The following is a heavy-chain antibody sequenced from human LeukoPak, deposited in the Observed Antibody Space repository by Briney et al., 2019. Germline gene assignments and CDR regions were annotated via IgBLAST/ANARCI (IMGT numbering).Heavy chain of an antibody. V-gene: IGHV4-4*07. J-gene: IGHJ5*02. CDR2: IYTSGST. CDR3: ARGRDGTGYSLDWFDP. D-gene: IGHD3-9*01. Sequence: SETLSLTCTVSGGSISSYYWSWIRQPAGKGLEWIGRIYTSGSTNYNPSLKSRVTISVDKSKNQLSLKLSSMTAADTAVYYCARGRDGTGYSLDWFDPWGQGTLVTVSS. CDR1: GGSISSYY.